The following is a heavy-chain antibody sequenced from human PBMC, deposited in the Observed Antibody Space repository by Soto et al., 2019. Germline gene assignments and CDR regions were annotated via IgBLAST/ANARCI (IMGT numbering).Heavy chain of an antibody. J-gene: IGHJ6*02. V-gene: IGHV1-18*01. CDR1: GYTFTSYG. CDR3: ARGGDVNYDHGMDV. D-gene: IGHD5-12*01. Sequence: QVQLVQSGGEVKKPGASVKLSCTASGYTFTSYGISWVRQAPGQGLRWMGWISAYNGKTNYAQNVQGRGTMTTDTATRTAYMDLRSLRSDDTAVYYCARGGDVNYDHGMDVWGQGTTVTVSS. CDR2: ISAYNGKT.